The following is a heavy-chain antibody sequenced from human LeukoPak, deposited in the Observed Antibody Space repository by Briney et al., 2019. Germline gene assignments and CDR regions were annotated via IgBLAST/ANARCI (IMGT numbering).Heavy chain of an antibody. J-gene: IGHJ5*01. CDR2: IYYSGST. V-gene: IGHV4-59*08. D-gene: IGHD2-2*02. CDR3: ARYLGYCSSTSCFTNWFDS. CDR1: GGSIRSYY. Sequence: PSVTLSLTCTVSGGSIRSYYGSWLRDPPGKGLEWLGYIYYSGSTNYSPSLKSRVTISVDTCKNQFSPKLSSVTAADTAVYYCARYLGYCSSTSCFTNWFDSWGQGTLVTVSS.